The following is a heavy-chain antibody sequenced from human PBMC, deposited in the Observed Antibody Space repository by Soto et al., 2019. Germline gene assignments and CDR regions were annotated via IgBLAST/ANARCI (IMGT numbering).Heavy chain of an antibody. D-gene: IGHD2-2*01. CDR3: ATLLPRTCGSKRCSNYGMDV. V-gene: IGHV4-30-4*01. CDR2: IHYSGST. CDR1: GGSISSGDYY. J-gene: IGHJ6*02. Sequence: SETLSLTCTVSGGSISSGDYYWSWIRQPPGKGLEWIGYIHYSGSTYYNPSLKSRVTISVDTSKNQFSLKLGSVTAADTAVYYCATLLPRTCGSKRCSNYGMDVWCPETMLAVSS.